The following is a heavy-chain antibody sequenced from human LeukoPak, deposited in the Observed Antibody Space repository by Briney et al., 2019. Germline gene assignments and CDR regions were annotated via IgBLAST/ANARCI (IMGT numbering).Heavy chain of an antibody. V-gene: IGHV5-51*01. Sequence: HGGSLKISCKGSGYSFTSYWIGWVRQMPGKGLEWMGIIYPGDSDTRYSPPFQGQVTISADKSISTAYLQWSSLKASDTAMYYCARRSPEGWFGGDYWGQGTLVTVSS. CDR1: GYSFTSYW. D-gene: IGHD3-10*01. CDR2: IYPGDSDT. CDR3: ARRSPEGWFGGDY. J-gene: IGHJ4*02.